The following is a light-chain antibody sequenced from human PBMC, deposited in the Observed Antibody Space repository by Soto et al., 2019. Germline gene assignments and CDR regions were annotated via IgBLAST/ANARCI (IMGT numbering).Light chain of an antibody. Sequence: DSQMSQSPSSLSASVGDRVTITCRARQTISNYLNWYQQKPGKAPSLLSYAASSLRSGAASRFSGSRSVTDFTLTISRQQPEYFANNCRQQSYGTPLTFGPRTKVHI. J-gene: IGKJ3*01. CDR1: QTISNY. V-gene: IGKV1-39*01. CDR3: QQSYGTPLT. CDR2: AAS.